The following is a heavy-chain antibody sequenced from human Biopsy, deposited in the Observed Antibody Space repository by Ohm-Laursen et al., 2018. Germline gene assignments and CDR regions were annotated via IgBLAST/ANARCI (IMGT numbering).Heavy chain of an antibody. D-gene: IGHD3-10*01. J-gene: IGHJ5*01. V-gene: IGHV3-21*06. Sequence: SLRLSCAASGFTFNVYSIVWVRQAPGKGLEWVSSITSRTSSTYYADSVKGRFTVSRDNTKNTLYLQMNSLRAADTAIYFCATELLPPGVGGPWLDSWGQGTPVTVSS. CDR3: ATELLPPGVGGPWLDS. CDR2: ITSRTSST. CDR1: GFTFNVYS.